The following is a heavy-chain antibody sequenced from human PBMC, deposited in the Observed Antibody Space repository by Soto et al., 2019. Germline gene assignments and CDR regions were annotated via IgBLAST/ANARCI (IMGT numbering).Heavy chain of an antibody. CDR1: GYTFTSYG. D-gene: IGHD3-9*01. CDR2: ISAYNGNT. CDR3: ARVRLDYDILTGYSPLWD. V-gene: IGHV1-18*01. J-gene: IGHJ4*02. Sequence: QVQLVQSGAEVKKPGASVKVSCKASGYTFTSYGISWVRQAPGQGLEWMGWISAYNGNTNYAQKLQGRVTMTTDTSTSTAYMELRSLRSDDTAVYYCARVRLDYDILTGYSPLWDWGQGTRVTVSS.